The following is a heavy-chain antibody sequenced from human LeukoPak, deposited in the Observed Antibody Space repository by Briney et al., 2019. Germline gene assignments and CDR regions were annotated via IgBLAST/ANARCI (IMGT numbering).Heavy chain of an antibody. V-gene: IGHV3-30*03. Sequence: GGSLRLSCAASGFTFSSYGMHWVRQAPGKGLEWVAVISYDGSNKYYADSVKGRFTISRDNSKNTLYLQMNSLRAEDTAVYYCARDSGYCSSTSCFNYYYYGMDVWGQGTTVTVSS. CDR2: ISYDGSNK. CDR3: ARDSGYCSSTSCFNYYYYGMDV. D-gene: IGHD2-2*03. J-gene: IGHJ6*02. CDR1: GFTFSSYG.